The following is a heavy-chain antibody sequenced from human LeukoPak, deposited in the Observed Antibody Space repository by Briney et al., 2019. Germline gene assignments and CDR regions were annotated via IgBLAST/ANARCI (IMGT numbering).Heavy chain of an antibody. J-gene: IGHJ4*02. D-gene: IGHD2-21*01. CDR3: ATSNDAKIAPFDH. Sequence: SETLYLTCTVSGVSMSAYQWSWVRQSLEKGLEWIGCINTKGETSYNPSLKSRVTTSVDTSKSQFSLRLTSVTAADTAVYYCATSNDAKIAPFDHWGQGAPVTVSS. CDR2: INTKGET. V-gene: IGHV4-4*09. CDR1: GVSMSAYQ.